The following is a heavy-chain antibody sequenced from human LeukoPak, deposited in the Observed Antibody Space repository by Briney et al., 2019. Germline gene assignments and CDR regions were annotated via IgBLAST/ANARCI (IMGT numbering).Heavy chain of an antibody. J-gene: IGHJ4*02. CDR2: IIPIFGIA. CDR1: GGTFSSYA. Sequence: ASVKVSCKASGGTFSSYAICWVRQAPGPGLEWMGRIIPIFGIANYAQKFQGRVTITADKSTSTAYMELSSLRSEDTAVYYCARAKGITGTTWAYWGQGTLVTVSS. CDR3: ARAKGITGTTWAY. V-gene: IGHV1-69*04. D-gene: IGHD1-20*01.